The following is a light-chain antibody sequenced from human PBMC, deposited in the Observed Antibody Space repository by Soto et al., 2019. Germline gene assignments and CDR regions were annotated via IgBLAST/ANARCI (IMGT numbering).Light chain of an antibody. CDR1: QSISSY. CDR2: AAS. V-gene: IGKV1-39*01. CDR3: QQYNNSPLT. J-gene: IGKJ5*01. Sequence: DRPMTQSPSSLSASVGDRVTITCRASQSISSYLNWYQQKPGKAPKLLIYAASSLQSGVPSRFSGSGSGTEFTLTISSLQPDDFATYYCQQYNNSPLTFGGGTRLEVK.